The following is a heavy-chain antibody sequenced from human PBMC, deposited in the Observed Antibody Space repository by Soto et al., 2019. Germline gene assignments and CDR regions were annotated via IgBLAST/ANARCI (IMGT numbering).Heavy chain of an antibody. CDR2: IRYDGSNI. CDR1: GFTFSGYG. D-gene: IGHD1-26*01. J-gene: IGHJ4*02. Sequence: GGSLRLSCAASGFTFSGYGMHWVRQAPGKGLEWVAIIRYDGSNIYYADSVKGRFTISRDNSKDTLFLQMNSLRAEDTAVYYCARDGVGATTYFGYFAYWGQGTLVTVSS. V-gene: IGHV3-30*02. CDR3: ARDGVGATTYFGYFAY.